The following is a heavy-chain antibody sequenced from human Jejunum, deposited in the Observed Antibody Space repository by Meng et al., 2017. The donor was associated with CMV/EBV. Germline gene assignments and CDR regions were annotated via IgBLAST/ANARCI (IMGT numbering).Heavy chain of an antibody. CDR2: ISSSSAAI. J-gene: IGHJ3*02. CDR3: ARMVTDFHDACDI. V-gene: IGHV3-48*03. CDR1: GFYFNKYE. D-gene: IGHD2-21*02. Sequence: SGFYFNKYEMKWVRHATGRWLEWLSYISSSSAAIYYAHSVKGRFTIFRNNDENSLYLQMNSLRPEDTATYYCARMVTDFHDACDIWGQGTRVTVSS.